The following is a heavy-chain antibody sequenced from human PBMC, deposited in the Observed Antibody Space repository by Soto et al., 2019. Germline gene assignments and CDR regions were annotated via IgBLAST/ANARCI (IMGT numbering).Heavy chain of an antibody. V-gene: IGHV4-31*03. J-gene: IGHJ4*02. CDR2: IYYIGST. CDR3: ARHNYGSGSTYFDY. CDR1: CGSISNGGYY. Sequence: SETLSLTCTVSCGSISNGGYYWSWIRQHPGKGLEWIGYIYYIGSTYYSPSLKSRVTISVDTSKNQFSLKLNSMTAADTAVYYCARHNYGSGSTYFDYWGQGTLVTVSS. D-gene: IGHD3-10*01.